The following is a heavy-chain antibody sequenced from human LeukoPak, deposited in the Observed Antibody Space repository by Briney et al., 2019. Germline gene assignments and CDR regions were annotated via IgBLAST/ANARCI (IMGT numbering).Heavy chain of an antibody. V-gene: IGHV1-69*02. CDR2: IIPILGIA. CDR1: GGTFISYT. Sequence: GSSVKVSCKASGGTFISYTISWVRQAPGQGLEWKGRIIPILGIANYAQKFQGRVTITADKSTSTAYMELSSLRSEDTAVYYCASRVGATRDYWDQGTLVTVSS. D-gene: IGHD1-26*01. J-gene: IGHJ4*02. CDR3: ASRVGATRDY.